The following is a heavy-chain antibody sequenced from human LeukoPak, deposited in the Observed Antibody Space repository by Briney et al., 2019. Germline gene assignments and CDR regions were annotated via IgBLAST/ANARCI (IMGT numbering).Heavy chain of an antibody. CDR3: ARAPGQWLAYFGY. CDR1: GASVSSNSDA. J-gene: IGHJ4*02. V-gene: IGHV6-1*01. D-gene: IGHD6-19*01. CDR2: TYYRSKWYN. Sequence: SPTLSLTFAISGASVSSNSDAWNWIRQSPSRGLEWLGSTYYRSKWYNNYAVSVKSPITINPYTSKNQFSLQLHSVTPEDTAVYYCARAPGQWLAYFGYWGKGTLVTVSS.